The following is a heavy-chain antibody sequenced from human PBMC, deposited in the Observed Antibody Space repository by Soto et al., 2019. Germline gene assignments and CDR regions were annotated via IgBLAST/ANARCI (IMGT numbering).Heavy chain of an antibody. CDR1: GGSISSYY. D-gene: IGHD3-9*01. CDR2: IFYFGST. V-gene: IGHV4-59*08. Sequence: PSETLSLTCTVSGGSISSYYWSWIRQTPGKGLEWIGYIFYFGSTNYNPSLKSRVTLSIDTSKNQLSLKLSSVTAADTAVYYCARHSPDFDWLSQFDYWGQGTLVTVSS. J-gene: IGHJ4*02. CDR3: ARHSPDFDWLSQFDY.